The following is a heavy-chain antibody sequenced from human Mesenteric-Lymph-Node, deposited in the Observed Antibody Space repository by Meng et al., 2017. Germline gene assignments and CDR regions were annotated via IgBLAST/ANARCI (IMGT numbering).Heavy chain of an antibody. CDR2: INHSGST. D-gene: IGHD3-16*01. CDR3: ASLGGYSGGSGSYAY. Sequence: GSLRLSCAVYGGSFSGYYWSWIRQPPGKGLEWIGEINHSGSTNYNPSLKSRVTISVDTSTNQFSLKVNSVTAADTAIYYCASLGGYSGGSGSYAYWGQGTMVTGSS. V-gene: IGHV4-34*01. J-gene: IGHJ3*01. CDR1: GGSFSGYY.